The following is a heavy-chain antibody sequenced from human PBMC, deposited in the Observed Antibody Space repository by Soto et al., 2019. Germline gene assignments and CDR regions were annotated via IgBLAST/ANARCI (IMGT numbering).Heavy chain of an antibody. CDR2: VHYSGDN. D-gene: IGHD5-12*01. Sequence: SETLSLTCTVSGGSISSSTYYWAWVRQPPGEGLEWIATVHYSGDNHYSPSLRSRLTLSVDTSKNQFSLSLSSVTAADTAVYYCARHAVPSGYGLCWFDTWGHGTLVTVSS. J-gene: IGHJ5*01. V-gene: IGHV4-39*01. CDR3: ARHAVPSGYGLCWFDT. CDR1: GGSISSSTYY.